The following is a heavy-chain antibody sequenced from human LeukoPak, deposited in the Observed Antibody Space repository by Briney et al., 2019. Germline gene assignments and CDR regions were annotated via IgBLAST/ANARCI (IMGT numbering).Heavy chain of an antibody. CDR2: IYSSGIT. D-gene: IGHD3-22*01. Sequence: SETLSLTCPVSGGSISSYYWSWIRQPAGNGLEFIGRIYSSGITNYNPSLESRVTMSVDTSKNQFSLRLTSVTAADTAVYYCARGHYYDSSDDCWGQGTLVTVSS. CDR3: ARGHYYDSSDDC. CDR1: GGSISSYY. V-gene: IGHV4-4*07. J-gene: IGHJ4*02.